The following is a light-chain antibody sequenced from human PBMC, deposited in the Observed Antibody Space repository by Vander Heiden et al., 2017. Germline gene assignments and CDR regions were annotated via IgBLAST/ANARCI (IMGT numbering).Light chain of an antibody. Sequence: SYELTQPPSVPVSAGQTAMITCSGDALPKQYAFCYQQNPGQAPVQVMYKDGERSSGIPDRLSGSSSGTTVTLTISGVQPEDEADDYCQSADSSGADVVFGGGTKLTVL. CDR2: KDG. CDR1: ALPKQY. J-gene: IGLJ2*01. V-gene: IGLV3-25*03. CDR3: QSADSSGADVV.